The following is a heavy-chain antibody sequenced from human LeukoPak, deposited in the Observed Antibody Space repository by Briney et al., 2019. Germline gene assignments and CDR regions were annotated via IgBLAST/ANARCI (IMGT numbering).Heavy chain of an antibody. CDR1: GGTFSSYT. Sequence: SVKVSCKASGGTFSSYTISWVRQAPGQGLEWMGRIIPILGIANYAQKFQGRVTITADKSTSTAYMELSSLRSEDTAVYYCARYSGSCPRADAFDIWGQGTMVTVSS. J-gene: IGHJ3*02. CDR2: IIPILGIA. V-gene: IGHV1-69*02. D-gene: IGHD1-26*01. CDR3: ARYSGSCPRADAFDI.